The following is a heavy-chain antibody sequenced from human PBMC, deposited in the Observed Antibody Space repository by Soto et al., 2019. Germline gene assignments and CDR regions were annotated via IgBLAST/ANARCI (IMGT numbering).Heavy chain of an antibody. CDR3: ARSGLGEYYDSSGYPNWFDS. CDR1: GFIFSRYW. Sequence: GSLRLSCAASGFIFSRYWMYGVRQAPGRGLVWVARVKSDGSGAAYADSVKGRFIISRDNGKNTLDLQMNSLRDEDTATYYCARSGLGEYYDSSGYPNWFDSWGQGTLVTV. J-gene: IGHJ5*01. V-gene: IGHV3-74*01. CDR2: VKSDGSGA. D-gene: IGHD3-22*01.